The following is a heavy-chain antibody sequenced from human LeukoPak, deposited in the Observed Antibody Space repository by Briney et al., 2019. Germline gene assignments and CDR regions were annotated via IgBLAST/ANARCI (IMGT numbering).Heavy chain of an antibody. V-gene: IGHV3-74*01. CDR1: GFTFSSYS. D-gene: IGHD3-10*01. CDR3: ARGPYSGSATYYNDN. CDR2: INSDGSTT. J-gene: IGHJ4*02. Sequence: PGGSLRLSCAASGFTFSSYSMNWLRQGPGKGLVWVSRINSDGSTTSYADSVKGRFTISRDNAKNTLYLQMNGLRAEDTAVYYCARGPYSGSATYYNDNWGQGTLVTVSS.